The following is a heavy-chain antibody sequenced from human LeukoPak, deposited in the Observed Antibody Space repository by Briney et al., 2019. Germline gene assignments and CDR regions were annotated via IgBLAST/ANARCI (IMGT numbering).Heavy chain of an antibody. D-gene: IGHD1-7*01. V-gene: IGHV4-38-2*02. CDR2: MFHTGNS. Sequence: GTLRLSCVASGFIFSSYGMSWVRQAPGKGLEWIGSMFHTGNSYYNPSLKRRVTIAIDTSKNQFSLKLSSVTAADTAVYYCAREWNYYAFEIWGQGTMVSVSS. CDR3: AREWNYYAFEI. J-gene: IGHJ3*02. CDR1: GFIFSSYG.